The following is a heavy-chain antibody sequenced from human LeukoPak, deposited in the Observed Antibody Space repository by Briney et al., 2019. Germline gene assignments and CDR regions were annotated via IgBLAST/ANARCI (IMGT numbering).Heavy chain of an antibody. CDR2: INWNGDIT. D-gene: IGHD1-1*01. Sequence: PGGSVRLSCAASGFIFDDFGMTWVRQAPGKGLEWVSSINWNGDITPYADSVKGRFTISRDNAKNALYLQMNSLRPEDTALYFCTRDETGIDYWGQGALVTVSS. CDR3: TRDETGIDY. J-gene: IGHJ4*02. CDR1: GFIFDDFG. V-gene: IGHV3-20*04.